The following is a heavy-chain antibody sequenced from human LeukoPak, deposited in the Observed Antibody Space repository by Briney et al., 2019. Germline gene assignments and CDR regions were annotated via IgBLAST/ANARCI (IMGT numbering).Heavy chain of an antibody. V-gene: IGHV4-38-2*02. CDR1: GYSISSGYY. CDR3: ARRGDPYYYDSSGYYDY. J-gene: IGHJ4*02. Sequence: PSETLSLTCTVSGYSISSGYYWGWIRQPPGKGLEWIGSIYHSGRTYCNPSLKSRVTISLDTSKNQFSLRLSSVTAADTAVYYCARRGDPYYYDSSGYYDYWGQGTLVTVSS. CDR2: IYHSGRT. D-gene: IGHD3-22*01.